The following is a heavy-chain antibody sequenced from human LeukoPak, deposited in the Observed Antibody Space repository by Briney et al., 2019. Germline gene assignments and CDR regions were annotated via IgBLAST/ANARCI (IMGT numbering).Heavy chain of an antibody. CDR1: GGSISSSTW. V-gene: IGHV4-4*02. CDR3: ASGALLSRYLAY. D-gene: IGHD3-9*01. Sequence: SETLSLTCAVSGGSISSSTWWTWVRQPPGKGLEWIGEIFHSGSTNSNPSLKSRLTMSVDESKHEFSLKLTSVTAADTAVYYCASGALLSRYLAYWGQGTLVTVSS. CDR2: IFHSGST. J-gene: IGHJ4*02.